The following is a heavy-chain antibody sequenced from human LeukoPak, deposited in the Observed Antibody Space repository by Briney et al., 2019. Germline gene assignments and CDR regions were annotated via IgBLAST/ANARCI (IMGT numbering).Heavy chain of an antibody. D-gene: IGHD2-2*01. J-gene: IGHJ3*02. CDR2: ISYDGSNK. Sequence: GGSLRLSCAASGFTFSSYAMHWVRQAPGKGLEWVAVISYDGSNKYYADSVKGRFTISRDNSKNTLYLQMSSLRAEDTAVYYCARDRAIYCSSTSCYGTDAFDIWGQGTMVTVSS. CDR1: GFTFSSYA. V-gene: IGHV3-30*04. CDR3: ARDRAIYCSSTSCYGTDAFDI.